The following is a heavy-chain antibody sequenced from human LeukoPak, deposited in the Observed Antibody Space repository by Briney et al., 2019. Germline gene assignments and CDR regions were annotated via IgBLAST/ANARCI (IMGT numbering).Heavy chain of an antibody. D-gene: IGHD3-10*01. CDR3: ARGGWVRGVITRNGLDY. Sequence: GASVKVSCKASGYTFTGYYMHWVRQAPGQGLEWMGWINPNSGGTDYAQKFQGRVTMTRDTSISTAYMELSRLGSDDTAVYYCARGGWVRGVITRNGLDYWGQGTLVTVSS. J-gene: IGHJ4*02. V-gene: IGHV1-2*02. CDR2: INPNSGGT. CDR1: GYTFTGYY.